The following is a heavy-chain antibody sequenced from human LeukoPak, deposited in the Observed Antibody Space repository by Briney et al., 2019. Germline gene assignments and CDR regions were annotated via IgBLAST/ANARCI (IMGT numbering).Heavy chain of an antibody. CDR1: GFTVSSNY. D-gene: IGHD3-22*01. J-gene: IGHJ4*02. CDR2: IYSGGST. CDR3: AREGGYYDSSGAFDY. Sequence: GGSLRLSCAASGFTVSSNYVSWVRQAPGKGLEWVSVIYSGGSTYYADSVKGRFTISRDNSKNTLYLQMNSLRAEDTAVYYCAREGGYYDSSGAFDYWGQGTLVTVSS. V-gene: IGHV3-66*01.